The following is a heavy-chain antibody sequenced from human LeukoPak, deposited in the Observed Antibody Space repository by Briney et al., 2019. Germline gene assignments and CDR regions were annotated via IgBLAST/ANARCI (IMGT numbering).Heavy chain of an antibody. V-gene: IGHV3-74*01. CDR1: GFTFTTYC. CDR3: AKRPGSGSYYFDN. Sequence: GGSLRLSCAASGFTFTTYCMHWVREAPGKGLVWVARINIDGSSTYYADSVKGRFTISRDNSKNSLYLQMNSLRAEDTAVYYCAKRPGSGSYYFDNWGQGTLVTVSS. CDR2: INIDGSST. D-gene: IGHD1-26*01. J-gene: IGHJ4*02.